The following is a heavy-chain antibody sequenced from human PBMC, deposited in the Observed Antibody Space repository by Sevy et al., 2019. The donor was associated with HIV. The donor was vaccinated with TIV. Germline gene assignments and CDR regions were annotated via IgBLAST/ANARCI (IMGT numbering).Heavy chain of an antibody. CDR3: ARGGLDSNWFRSFGY. J-gene: IGHJ4*02. V-gene: IGHV3-53*01. CDR1: GLTVSSNY. Sequence: GGSLRLSCAVSGLTVSSNYMSWVRQAPGKGLEWVSLIYSGGATYYADSVNGRFTISGDDSKNTLYLQMDSLRAEDTAVYYCARGGLDSNWFRSFGYWGRGTLVTVSS. D-gene: IGHD6-13*01. CDR2: IYSGGAT.